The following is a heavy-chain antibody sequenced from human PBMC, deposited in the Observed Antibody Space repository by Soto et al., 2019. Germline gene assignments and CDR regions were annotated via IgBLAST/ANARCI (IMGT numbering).Heavy chain of an antibody. J-gene: IGHJ5*02. V-gene: IGHV2-5*02. D-gene: IGHD4-17*01. Sequence: QITLKESGPPLVKPTQTLTLTCTFSGFSLSTSGVGVGWIRQPPGKALEWLALIYWDDDKRYSPSLKSRLTITKATSKNQVVLTMTTMDPVDTATYYCAHRPDYGDYGYNWFDPWGQGTLVTVSS. CDR1: GFSLSTSGVG. CDR3: AHRPDYGDYGYNWFDP. CDR2: IYWDDDK.